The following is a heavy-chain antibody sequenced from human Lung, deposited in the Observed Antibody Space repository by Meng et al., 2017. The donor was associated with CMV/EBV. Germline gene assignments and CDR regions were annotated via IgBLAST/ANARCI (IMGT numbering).Heavy chain of an antibody. CDR3: ARFTIFGVVMDGMDV. J-gene: IGHJ6*02. Sequence: SETLSLXXTVSGGSISSYYWSWIRQPPGKGLEWIGYIYYSGSTNYNPSLKSRVTISVDTSKNQFSLKLSSVTAADTAVYYCARFTIFGVVMDGMDVWGQGXTVTVSS. CDR2: IYYSGST. V-gene: IGHV4-59*01. D-gene: IGHD3-3*01. CDR1: GGSISSYY.